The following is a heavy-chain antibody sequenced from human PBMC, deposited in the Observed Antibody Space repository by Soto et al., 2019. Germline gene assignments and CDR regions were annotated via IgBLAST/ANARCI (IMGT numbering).Heavy chain of an antibody. CDR3: ARRRWVAWSGWYSDWYFDL. CDR2: INHSGST. D-gene: IGHD6-19*01. CDR1: GGSFSGYY. J-gene: IGHJ2*01. Sequence: QVQLQQWGAGLLKPSETLSLTCAVYGGSFSGYYWSWIRQPPGKGLEWIGEINHSGSTNYNPSLKSRVTISVDTSKNQFSLKLSSVTAADTAVYYCARRRWVAWSGWYSDWYFDLWGRGTLVTVSS. V-gene: IGHV4-34*01.